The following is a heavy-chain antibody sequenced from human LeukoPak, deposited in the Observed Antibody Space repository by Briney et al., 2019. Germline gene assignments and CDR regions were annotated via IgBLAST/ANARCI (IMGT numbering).Heavy chain of an antibody. V-gene: IGHV4-59*12. D-gene: IGHD6-13*01. CDR3: ARGSSRLDAFDI. Sequence: SETLPLTCTVSGGSISSYYWSWIRQPPGKGLEWIGYIYYSGSTNYNPSLKSRVTISVDTSKNQFSLKLSSVTAADTAVYYCARGSSRLDAFDIWGQGTMVTVSS. CDR2: IYYSGST. CDR1: GGSISSYY. J-gene: IGHJ3*02.